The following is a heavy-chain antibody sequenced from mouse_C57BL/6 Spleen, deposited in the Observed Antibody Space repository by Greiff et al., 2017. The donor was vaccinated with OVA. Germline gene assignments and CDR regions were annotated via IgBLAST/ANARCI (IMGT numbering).Heavy chain of an antibody. CDR2: INPSNGGT. V-gene: IGHV1-53*01. D-gene: IGHD1-3*01. CDR3: ARSGTNGYWYFDV. Sequence: QVQLQQPGTELVKPGDSVKLSCKASGYTFTSYWMHWVKQRPGQGLEWIGNINPSNGGTNYNEKFKSKAKLTVDKSSSTAYMQLSSLTSEDSAVYYCARSGTNGYWYFDVWGTGTTVTVSS. J-gene: IGHJ1*03. CDR1: GYTFTSYW.